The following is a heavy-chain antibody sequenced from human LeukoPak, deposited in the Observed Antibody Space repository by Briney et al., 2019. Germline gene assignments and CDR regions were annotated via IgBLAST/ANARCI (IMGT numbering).Heavy chain of an antibody. Sequence: ATVKVSCKASGYTFTSYGISWVRQAPGQGLEWMGWISAYNGNTNYAQKLQGRVTMTTDTSTSTAYMELRSLRSDDTAVYYCARLHARKHYFDYWGQGTLVTVSS. V-gene: IGHV1-18*01. CDR2: ISAYNGNT. D-gene: IGHD1-14*01. CDR3: ARLHARKHYFDY. CDR1: GYTFTSYG. J-gene: IGHJ4*02.